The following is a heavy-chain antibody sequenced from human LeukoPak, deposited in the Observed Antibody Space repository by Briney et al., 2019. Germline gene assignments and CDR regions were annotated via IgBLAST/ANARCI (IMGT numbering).Heavy chain of an antibody. D-gene: IGHD5-18*01. Sequence: ASVKVSCKVSGYTLTELSMHWVRQAPGKGLEWMGGFDPEDGETIYAQKFQGRVTMTEDTSTDTAYMELSSLRSEDTAVYYCAREFSEYSYGSNYYYMDVWGKGTTVTVSS. CDR1: GYTLTELS. CDR2: FDPEDGET. CDR3: AREFSEYSYGSNYYYMDV. V-gene: IGHV1-24*01. J-gene: IGHJ6*03.